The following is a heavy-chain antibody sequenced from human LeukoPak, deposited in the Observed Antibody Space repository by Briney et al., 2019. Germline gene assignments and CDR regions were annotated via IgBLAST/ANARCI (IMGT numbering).Heavy chain of an antibody. D-gene: IGHD6-13*01. V-gene: IGHV4-39*07. CDR2: IYYRGST. Sequence: PSETLSLTCTVSGGPISSSSHYWGWIRQPPGKGLEWIGSIYYRGSTHYSPSLKSRATISIDTSKNQFSLKLSSVIAADMALYYCARIAAAGHFDYWGQGTLVTVSS. J-gene: IGHJ4*02. CDR1: GGPISSSSHY. CDR3: ARIAAAGHFDY.